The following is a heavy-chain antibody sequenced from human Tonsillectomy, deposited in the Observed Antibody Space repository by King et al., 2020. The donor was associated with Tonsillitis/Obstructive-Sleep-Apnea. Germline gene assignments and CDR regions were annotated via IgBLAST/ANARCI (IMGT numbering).Heavy chain of an antibody. J-gene: IGHJ4*02. D-gene: IGHD4-17*01. CDR2: IYYSGST. CDR1: GGSISSSSYY. V-gene: IGHV4-39*01. Sequence: QLQESGPGLVKPSETLSLTCTVSGGSISSSSYYWGWIRQPPGKGLEWIGSIYYSGSTYYNPSLQSRVTISVDTSKSQFSLKLSSVTAADTAVYYCARSVMTTVTDPDFDYWGQGTLVTVSS. CDR3: ARSVMTTVTDPDFDY.